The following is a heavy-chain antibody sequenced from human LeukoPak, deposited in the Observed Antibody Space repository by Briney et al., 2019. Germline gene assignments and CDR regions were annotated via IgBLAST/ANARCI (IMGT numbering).Heavy chain of an antibody. CDR2: INHSGST. CDR3: ARAYYYGSGSPPGDY. V-gene: IGHV4-34*01. Sequence: PSETLSLTCAVYGGSFSGYYWSWIRQPPGKGLEWIGEINHSGSTNYNPSLKSRVTISVDTSKNQFSLKLSSVTAADTAVYYCARAYYYGSGSPPGDYWGQGTLVTVSS. J-gene: IGHJ4*02. CDR1: GGSFSGYY. D-gene: IGHD3-10*01.